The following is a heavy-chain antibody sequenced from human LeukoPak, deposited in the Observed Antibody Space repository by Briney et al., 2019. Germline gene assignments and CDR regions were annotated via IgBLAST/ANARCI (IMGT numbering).Heavy chain of an antibody. CDR2: IIPIFGTA. CDR1: GGTFSSYA. J-gene: IGHJ5*02. Sequence: GASVKVSCKASGGTFSSYAISWVRQAPGQGLEGMGGIIPIFGTANYAQKFQGRVTITADKSTSTAYMELSSLRSEDTAVYYCARSFGYSSSWAFGGNWFDPWGQGTLVTVSS. V-gene: IGHV1-69*06. CDR3: ARSFGYSSSWAFGGNWFDP. D-gene: IGHD6-13*01.